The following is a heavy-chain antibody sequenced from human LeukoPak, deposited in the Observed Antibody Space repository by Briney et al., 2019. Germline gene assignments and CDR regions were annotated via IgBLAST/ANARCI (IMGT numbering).Heavy chain of an antibody. V-gene: IGHV4-39*02. Sequence: SETLSLTCTVSGVSISSSNSYWGWIRQPPGKGLEWIGSIYYSGNTYYNASLKSQVSISIDTSKNQFSLRLTSVTAADTAVYYCARDSSSWYYFDYWGQGTLVTVSS. J-gene: IGHJ4*02. CDR3: ARDSSSWYYFDY. CDR1: GVSISSSNSY. D-gene: IGHD6-13*01. CDR2: IYYSGNT.